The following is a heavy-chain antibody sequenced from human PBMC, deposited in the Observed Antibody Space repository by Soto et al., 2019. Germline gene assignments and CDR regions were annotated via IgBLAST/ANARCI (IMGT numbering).Heavy chain of an antibody. CDR1: GYTFTSYG. D-gene: IGHD2-15*01. CDR2: ISAYNGNT. V-gene: IGHV1-18*01. J-gene: IGHJ4*02. CDR3: ARYDVVVAATRGGYFDY. Sequence: QVQLVQSGAEVKKPGASVKVSCKASGYTFTSYGISWVRQAPGQGREWMGLISAYNGNTNYAQKLQGRVTMTTDTSTSTAYMERRSLRSDDTAVYYCARYDVVVAATRGGYFDYWGQGTLVTVSS.